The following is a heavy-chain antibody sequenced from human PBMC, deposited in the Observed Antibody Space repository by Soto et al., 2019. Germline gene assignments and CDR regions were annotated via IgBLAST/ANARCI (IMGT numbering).Heavy chain of an antibody. CDR1: GFTINSYT. J-gene: IGHJ6*01. D-gene: IGHD1-26*01. CDR3: GFGELCALFAVPARGSSVIGSAGM. Sequence: SLRLPSAASGFTINSYTMHWVRQAPGKGLERVAVISYDGSNKYYADSVKGRFTISRDNSKNTLYLQMNSLRAEDTAVDYCGFGELCALFAVPARGSSVIGSAGM. V-gene: IGHV3-30*03. CDR2: ISYDGSNK.